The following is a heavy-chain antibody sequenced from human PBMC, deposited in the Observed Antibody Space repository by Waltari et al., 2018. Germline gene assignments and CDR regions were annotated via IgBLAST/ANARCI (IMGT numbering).Heavy chain of an antibody. J-gene: IGHJ4*02. CDR1: GFTFSSYW. Sequence: EVQLVESGGGLVQPGGSLRLSCAASGFTFSSYWMSWVRQAPGKGLEWVANIKQEGSEKYYVDAVKGRFTISRDNAKNSLYLQMNSRRAEDTAVYYCARAPPVAGIYFDYWGQGTLVTVSS. D-gene: IGHD6-19*01. V-gene: IGHV3-7*01. CDR2: IKQEGSEK. CDR3: ARAPPVAGIYFDY.